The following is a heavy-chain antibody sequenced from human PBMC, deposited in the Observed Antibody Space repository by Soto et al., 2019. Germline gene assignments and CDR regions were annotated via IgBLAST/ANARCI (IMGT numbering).Heavy chain of an antibody. V-gene: IGHV3-30*03. D-gene: IGHD3-16*02. Sequence: GGSLRLSCAASGFTFSNYGMHWVRQTPGKGLEWVAGISFDGKIKYYADSVKGRFTVSRDSPKNTLHLQMNSLRPEDTAVYYCARIYYDYVWGNFREPSYFDSWGQGT. CDR1: GFTFSNYG. CDR2: ISFDGKIK. J-gene: IGHJ4*02. CDR3: ARIYYDYVWGNFREPSYFDS.